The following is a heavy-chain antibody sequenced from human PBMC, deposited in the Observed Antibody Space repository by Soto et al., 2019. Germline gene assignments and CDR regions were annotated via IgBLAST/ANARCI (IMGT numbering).Heavy chain of an antibody. CDR2: IIPIFGTA. D-gene: IGHD5-12*01. Sequence: QVQLVQSGAEVKKPGSSVKVSCKASGGTFSSYAISWVRQAPGQGLEWMGGIIPIFGTANYAQKFQGRVTIXAGXSTSTAYMELSSLRSEDTAVYYCASPTYSGYDLAYWGQGTLVTVSS. CDR1: GGTFSSYA. V-gene: IGHV1-69*12. J-gene: IGHJ4*02. CDR3: ASPTYSGYDLAY.